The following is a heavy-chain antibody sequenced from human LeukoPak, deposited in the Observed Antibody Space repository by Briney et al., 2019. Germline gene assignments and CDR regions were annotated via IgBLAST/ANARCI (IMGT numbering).Heavy chain of an antibody. CDR3: AREGYSGYDDY. CDR1: GFTFSSYG. V-gene: IGHV3-33*01. Sequence: GRSLRLSCAASGFTFSSYGMHWVRQAPGKGLEWVAVIWYDGSNKYYADSVKGRFTISRDNSKNTLYLQMNRLRAEDTAVYYCAREGYSGYDDYWGQGTLVTVSS. D-gene: IGHD5-12*01. J-gene: IGHJ4*02. CDR2: IWYDGSNK.